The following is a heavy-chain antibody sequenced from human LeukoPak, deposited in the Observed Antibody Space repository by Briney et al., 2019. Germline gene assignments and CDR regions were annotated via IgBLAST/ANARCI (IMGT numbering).Heavy chain of an antibody. J-gene: IGHJ4*02. CDR3: AKGGRGTYDS. Sequence: PGGSLRHSCAASGFTFSSYAMTWVRQAPGKGLEWVSAITGGGGTYYADSVKGRFTISTDNSKSTLYLQMNSLRAEDTAVYYCAKGGRGTYDSWGQGTLVTVSS. CDR1: GFTFSSYA. CDR2: ITGGGGT. D-gene: IGHD3-16*01. V-gene: IGHV3-23*01.